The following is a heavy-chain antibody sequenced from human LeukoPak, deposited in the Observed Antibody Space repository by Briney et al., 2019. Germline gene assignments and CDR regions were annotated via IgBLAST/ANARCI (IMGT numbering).Heavy chain of an antibody. CDR2: IYSGGST. CDR3: ARVHSSSWSFIDY. V-gene: IGHV3-53*01. D-gene: IGHD6-13*01. Sequence: GSLRLSCAASGFTVSSNYMSWVRQAPGKGLEWVSVIYSGGSTYYADSVKGRFTISRDNSKNTLYLQMNSLRAEDTAVYYCARVHSSSWSFIDYWGQGTLVTVSS. J-gene: IGHJ4*02. CDR1: GFTVSSNY.